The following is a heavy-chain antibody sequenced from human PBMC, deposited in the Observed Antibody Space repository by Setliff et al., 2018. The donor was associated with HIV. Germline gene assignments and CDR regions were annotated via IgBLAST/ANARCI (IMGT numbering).Heavy chain of an antibody. V-gene: IGHV3-30*10. J-gene: IGHJ4*02. D-gene: IGHD5-12*01. CDR2: ISSDSNDK. CDR3: ATSPPGGSSDYIWGSDYFDH. CDR1: DFDFRSHA. Sequence: GGSLRLSCVASDFDFRSHAMHWVRRAPGKGLEWVAVISSDSNDKFYTGSLKGQFTVSRDNSRNTLYLQMHSPRPEDTAVYYCATSPPGGSSDYIWGSDYFDHWGQGALVTVS.